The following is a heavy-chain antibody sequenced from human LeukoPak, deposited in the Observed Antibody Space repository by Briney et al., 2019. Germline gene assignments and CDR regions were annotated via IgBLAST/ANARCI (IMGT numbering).Heavy chain of an antibody. Sequence: SETLSLTCTVSGGSIRSSNYYWGWIRQPPGKGLQWIGGIYYSGSTYYNPSLKSRVTISVDTSKNQFSLKLSSVTAADTAVYYCARGFNLWPKVWGSYRFPPAFDYWGQGTLVTVSS. D-gene: IGHD3-16*02. CDR3: ARGFNLWPKVWGSYRFPPAFDY. V-gene: IGHV4-39*01. J-gene: IGHJ4*02. CDR1: GGSIRSSNYY. CDR2: IYYSGST.